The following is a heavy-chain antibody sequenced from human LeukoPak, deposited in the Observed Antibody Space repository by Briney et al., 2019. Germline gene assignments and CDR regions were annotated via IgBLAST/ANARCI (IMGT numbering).Heavy chain of an antibody. CDR2: IYYSGRT. Sequence: SETLSLTCSVSGDSVSRSDSYWDWIRQPPGKGLEWIGTIYYSGRTYYSPSLKSRVTMSVDPSNNQFSLNLRSVTAADTAMYYSARRRYYDGSGYSEWGQGTLLSVSS. D-gene: IGHD3-22*01. V-gene: IGHV4-39*01. CDR3: ARRRYYDGSGYSE. J-gene: IGHJ1*01. CDR1: GDSVSRSDSY.